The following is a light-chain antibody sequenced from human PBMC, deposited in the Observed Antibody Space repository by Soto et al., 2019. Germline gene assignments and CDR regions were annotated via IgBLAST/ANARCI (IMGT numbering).Light chain of an antibody. CDR1: QSISSW. CDR3: QQYNSYPYT. V-gene: IGKV1-5*03. J-gene: IGKJ2*01. Sequence: DIQMTQSPSTLSASVGDRVTITCRASQSISSWLAWYQQKPGKAPKILIYKASSLESGGPSGFSGSGSGKEFTLTISSLQPDEFATYYCQQYNSYPYTFGQATKLEIK. CDR2: KAS.